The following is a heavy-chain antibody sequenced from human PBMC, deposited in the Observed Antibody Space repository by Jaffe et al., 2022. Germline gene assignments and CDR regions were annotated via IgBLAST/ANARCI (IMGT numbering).Heavy chain of an antibody. J-gene: IGHJ3*02. V-gene: IGHV3-23*01. D-gene: IGHD6-13*01. CDR1: GFTFSSYA. Sequence: EVQLLESGGGLVQPGGSLRLSCAASGFTFSSYAMSWVRQAPGKGLEWVSAISGSGGSTYYADSVKGRFTISRDNSKNTLYLQMNSLRAEDTAVYYCAKTHPIAAAGTYAFDIWGQGTMVTVSS. CDR3: AKTHPIAAAGTYAFDI. CDR2: ISGSGGST.